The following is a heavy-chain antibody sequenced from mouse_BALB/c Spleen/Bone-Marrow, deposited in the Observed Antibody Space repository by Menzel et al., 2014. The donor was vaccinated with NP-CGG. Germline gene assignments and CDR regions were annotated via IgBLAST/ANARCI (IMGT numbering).Heavy chain of an antibody. CDR3: ARSGLYSGNYLYAMDF. J-gene: IGHJ4*01. D-gene: IGHD2-1*01. V-gene: IGHV1-18*01. CDR2: INPYNGGT. CDR1: GYSFTGYT. Sequence: VQLQQSGPELVKPGASVKISCKASGYSFTGYTMNWVKQSHGKNPEWIGLINPYNGGTSYNQKFKGRAALTVDKSSSTAYMELLSLTSEDSAVYYCARSGLYSGNYLYAMDFWGQGTSVTVSS.